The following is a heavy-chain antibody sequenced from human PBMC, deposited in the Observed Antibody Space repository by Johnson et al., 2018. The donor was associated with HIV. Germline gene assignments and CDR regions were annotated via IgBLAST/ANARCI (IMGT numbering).Heavy chain of an antibody. J-gene: IGHJ3*01. Sequence: QVQLVESGGGVVQPGRSLRLSCAASGFTFSSYAVHWVRQAPGKGLEWVAVISYDGSYKYYADSVKGRFTISRDNSKNTLHLQMNSLCAEDTAVYYCARRWVGATTDAFDLWGQGTMVAVSS. CDR2: ISYDGSYK. D-gene: IGHD1-26*01. V-gene: IGHV3-30-3*01. CDR1: GFTFSSYA. CDR3: ARRWVGATTDAFDL.